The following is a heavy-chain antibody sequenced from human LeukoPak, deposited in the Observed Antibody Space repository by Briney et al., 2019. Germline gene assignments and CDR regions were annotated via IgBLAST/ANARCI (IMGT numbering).Heavy chain of an antibody. J-gene: IGHJ4*02. V-gene: IGHV3-7*01. D-gene: IGHD3-22*01. CDR3: ARDGLDYYDSSGYNY. CDR1: AFMFSSYW. Sequence: PGGSLRLSWAASAFMFSSYWMSWVRQAPGKGLEWVANIKQDGSEKYYVDSVKGRFTISRDNAKNSLYLQMNSLRAEDTAVYYCARDGLDYYDSSGYNYWGQGTLVTVSS. CDR2: IKQDGSEK.